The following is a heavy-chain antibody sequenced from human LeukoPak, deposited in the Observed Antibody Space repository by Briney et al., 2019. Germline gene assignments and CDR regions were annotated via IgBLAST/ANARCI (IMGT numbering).Heavy chain of an antibody. CDR1: GFTLDDYG. D-gene: IGHD3-16*01. CDR2: LNWNGDST. V-gene: IGHV3-20*01. CDR3: ARGGGIQGYYYYMDV. Sequence: PGGSLRLSRAASGFTLDDYGMSWVRQAPGRGLEWVSGLNWNGDSTSYADSVKGRFTISRDNAKSSLYLQMNSLRAEDTALYHCARGGGIQGYYYYMDVWGKGTTVIVSS. J-gene: IGHJ6*03.